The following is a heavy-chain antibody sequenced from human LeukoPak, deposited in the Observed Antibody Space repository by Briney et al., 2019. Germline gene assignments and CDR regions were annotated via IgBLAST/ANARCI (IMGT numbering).Heavy chain of an antibody. Sequence: ASVKVSCKASGYTFTGYYMHWVRQAPGQGLEWMGRINPNSGGTNYAQKFQGRVTMTRDASISTAYMELSRLRSDDTAVYYCTTEPPSGWYGDFEYWGQGTPVTVSS. V-gene: IGHV1-2*06. CDR2: INPNSGGT. J-gene: IGHJ4*02. CDR3: TTEPPSGWYGDFEY. D-gene: IGHD6-19*01. CDR1: GYTFTGYY.